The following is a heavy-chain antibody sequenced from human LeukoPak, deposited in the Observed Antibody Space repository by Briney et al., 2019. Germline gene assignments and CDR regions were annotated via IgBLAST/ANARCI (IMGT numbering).Heavy chain of an antibody. D-gene: IGHD2-15*01. CDR1: GFTFNSHG. J-gene: IGHJ4*02. CDR3: VKRGFCSGGSCYSFHFDY. Sequence: GGSLRLSCTASGFTFNSHGMHWVRQAPGKGLEWVALISYGGSNIKYADSVKGRFTISRDNSKNTLYLQMDSLRAEDTALYYCVKRGFCSGGSCYSFHFDYWGQGTLVTVSS. V-gene: IGHV3-30*18. CDR2: ISYGGSNI.